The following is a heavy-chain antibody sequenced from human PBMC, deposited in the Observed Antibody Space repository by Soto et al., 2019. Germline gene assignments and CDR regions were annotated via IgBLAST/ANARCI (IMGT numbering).Heavy chain of an antibody. CDR1: GYTFVGYG. V-gene: IGHV1-18*01. CDR2: IRTYNGNT. Sequence: QVQLMQSEVEVKKPGASVTVSCKASGYTFVGYGISWVRQAPGQDFEWMGWIRTYNGNTNYAQKVQDRVTMTADTSTDTAYMELRNLRSDDTAVYYCTRAAYSSGWSGDYWGQCTLVTVTS. D-gene: IGHD6-19*01. CDR3: TRAAYSSGWSGDY. J-gene: IGHJ4*02.